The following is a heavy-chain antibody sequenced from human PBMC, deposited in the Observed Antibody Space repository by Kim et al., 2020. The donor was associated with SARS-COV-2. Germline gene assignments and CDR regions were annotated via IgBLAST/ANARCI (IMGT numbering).Heavy chain of an antibody. D-gene: IGHD2-21*01. CDR1: GDTFNSFG. CDR3: ARAVAGAFYSAFDL. CDR2: IIPMVDVI. Sequence: SVKVSCKASGDTFNSFGIHWVRQPPEQGLEWMGRIIPMVDVINSAQKFQDRVTITADKSTFTAYIELSSLTSADTGLYYCARAVAGAFYSAFDLWGQGTLVTVSS. V-gene: IGHV1-69*04. J-gene: IGHJ4*02.